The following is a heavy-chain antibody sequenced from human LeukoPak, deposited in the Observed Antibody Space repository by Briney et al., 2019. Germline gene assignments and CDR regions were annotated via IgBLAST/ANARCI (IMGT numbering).Heavy chain of an antibody. J-gene: IGHJ6*03. CDR2: MNWNGESR. CDR1: GFIFDAYG. V-gene: IGHV3-20*04. Sequence: GGSLRLSCGASGFIFDAYGMAWVRQAPGKGREGVAGMNWNGESRGYADSVKGRFTISRDNAKNSLQLQMSSLRPEDTAFYYCARVTGYYFYIDLWGNGTTVTVSS. CDR3: ARVTGYYFYIDL.